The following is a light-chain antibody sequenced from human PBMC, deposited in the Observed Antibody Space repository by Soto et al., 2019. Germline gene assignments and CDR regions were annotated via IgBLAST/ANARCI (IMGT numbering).Light chain of an antibody. CDR2: GAF. Sequence: EILMTQSPVTLSVSPGERATLSCRASQSVSGNLAWYQQKPGQAPSLLIYGAFTRATGIPARFSGTGSGTEFTLTISSLQSEDFALYYCQQYNDWPLTFGQGTKVEI. J-gene: IGKJ1*01. CDR1: QSVSGN. CDR3: QQYNDWPLT. V-gene: IGKV3-15*01.